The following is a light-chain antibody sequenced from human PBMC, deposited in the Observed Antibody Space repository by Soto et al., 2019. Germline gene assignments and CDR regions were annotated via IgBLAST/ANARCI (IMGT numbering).Light chain of an antibody. CDR2: DVS. CDR1: QNISTS. CDR3: QQYDYSRT. Sequence: DIQLTQSPSTLSASVGVSVTITCRASQNISTSLAWYQHKPGKAPKLLMFDVSNLESGVPSRFSGSGSGTEFTLTISSLHSDDFATYYCQQYDYSRTFGQGTKVDIK. J-gene: IGKJ1*01. V-gene: IGKV1-5*01.